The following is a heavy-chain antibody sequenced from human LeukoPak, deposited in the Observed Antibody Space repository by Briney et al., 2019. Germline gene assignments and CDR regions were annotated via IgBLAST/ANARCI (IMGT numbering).Heavy chain of an antibody. D-gene: IGHD6-25*01. V-gene: IGHV1-18*01. CDR1: VYIFANYD. CDR3: ARKSGSWRLGMDV. Sequence: ASVKVSCKASVYIFANYDISWVRQAPGQGLEWMGWISGDNGNTNYIQKLQGRVTVTTDTSRSTAYMELRSLRSDDTAVYYCARKSGSWRLGMDVWGQGTTVTVSS. CDR2: ISGDNGNT. J-gene: IGHJ6*02.